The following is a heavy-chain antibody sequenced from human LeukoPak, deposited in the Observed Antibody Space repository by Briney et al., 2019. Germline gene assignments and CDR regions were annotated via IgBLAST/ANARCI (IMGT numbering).Heavy chain of an antibody. CDR2: INHNGNVN. D-gene: IGHD6-13*01. CDR3: ARGHIADYYYGMDV. J-gene: IGHJ6*02. Sequence: GGSLRLSCAASGFTFSSYWMNWARQAPGKGLEWVASINHNGNVNYYADSVKGRFTISRDNAKNTLYLQMNSLRAEDTAVYYCARGHIADYYYGMDVWGQGTTVTVSS. CDR1: GFTFSSYW. V-gene: IGHV3-7*04.